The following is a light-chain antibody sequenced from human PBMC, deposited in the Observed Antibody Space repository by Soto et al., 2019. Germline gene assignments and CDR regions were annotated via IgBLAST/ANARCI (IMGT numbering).Light chain of an antibody. CDR3: QQYNSWLWT. CDR2: GAY. Sequence: EIVMTQSPATLSVSPGERVTLSCRASQSVSSNLAWYQQKPGQAPRLLIYGAYTRATGIPARFSGSGSGTEFTLTISSLQSEDFAVYYCQQYNSWLWTFGQGTKVDIK. CDR1: QSVSSN. J-gene: IGKJ1*01. V-gene: IGKV3-15*01.